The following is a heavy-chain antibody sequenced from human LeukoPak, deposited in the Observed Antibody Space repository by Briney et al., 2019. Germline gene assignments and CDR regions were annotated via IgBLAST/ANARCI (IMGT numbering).Heavy chain of an antibody. CDR3: ARTYYDSTGYYGWEYYFDY. V-gene: IGHV3-30*03. CDR2: ISYDGSNY. Sequence: GSLRLSCAASGFTFSTYGMHWVRQAPGKGLEWVAVISYDGSNYYYADSVKGRFTISRDNSKNTLYLQMNSLRAEDTAVYYCARTYYDSTGYYGWEYYFDYWGQGTLVTVSS. J-gene: IGHJ4*02. D-gene: IGHD3-22*01. CDR1: GFTFSTYG.